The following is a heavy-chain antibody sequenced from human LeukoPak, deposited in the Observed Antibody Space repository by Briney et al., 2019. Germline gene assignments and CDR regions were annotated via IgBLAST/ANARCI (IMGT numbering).Heavy chain of an antibody. CDR1: GFTFSSYG. CDR2: IWYDGSNK. V-gene: IGHV3-33*01. D-gene: IGHD6-19*01. CDR3: ARDHSSGWYSDYFDY. J-gene: IGHJ4*02. Sequence: SGGPLRRSCAASGFTFSSYGMHWVRQAPGKGLEWVAVIWYDGSNKYYADSVKGRFTISRDNSKNTLYLQMNSLRAEDTAVYYCARDHSSGWYSDYFDYWGQGTLVTVSS.